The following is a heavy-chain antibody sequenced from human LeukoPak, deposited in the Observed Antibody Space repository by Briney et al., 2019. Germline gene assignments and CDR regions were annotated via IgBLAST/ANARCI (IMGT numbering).Heavy chain of an antibody. CDR2: INPATGDT. CDR1: GYTFTGYY. D-gene: IGHD3-9*01. V-gene: IGHV1-2*02. CDR3: ASGSDISNFDY. Sequence: GASVKVSCKTSGYTFTGYYLHWVRQAPGQGLEWMGWINPATGDTNYAQNFQGRVTMTRDTSISIAYMDLSSLRSDDTAVYYCASGSDISNFDYWGQGTLVTVSS. J-gene: IGHJ4*02.